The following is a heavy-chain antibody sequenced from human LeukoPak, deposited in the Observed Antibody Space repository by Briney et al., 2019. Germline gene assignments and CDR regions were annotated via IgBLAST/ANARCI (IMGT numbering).Heavy chain of an antibody. CDR2: ISSSSSYI. V-gene: IGHV3-21*01. CDR3: ARDREVGATIHDY. CDR1: GFTFSSYS. Sequence: GGSLRLSCAASGFTFSSYSMNWVRQAPGKGLEWVSSISSSSSYIYYADSVKGRFTISRDNAENSLYLQMNSLRAEDTAVYFCARDREVGATIHDYWGQGTLVTVSS. D-gene: IGHD1-26*01. J-gene: IGHJ4*02.